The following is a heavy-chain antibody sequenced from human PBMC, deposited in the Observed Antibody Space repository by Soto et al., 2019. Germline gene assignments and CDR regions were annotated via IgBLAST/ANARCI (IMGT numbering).Heavy chain of an antibody. CDR2: ISAYNGNT. V-gene: IGHV1-18*01. J-gene: IGHJ5*02. D-gene: IGHD6-13*01. CDR3: VRDLGSSDLDP. CDR1: GYTFTSFG. Sequence: ASVKVSCKACGYTFTSFGISWLRQAPGQGLEWMGWISAYNGNTKYAQKLQGRVTMTTDTSTSTAYMELRSLRSDDTAMYYCVRDLGSSDLDPWGQGTLVTVSS.